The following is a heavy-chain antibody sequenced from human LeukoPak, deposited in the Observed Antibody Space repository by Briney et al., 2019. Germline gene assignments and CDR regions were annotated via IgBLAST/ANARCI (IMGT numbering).Heavy chain of an antibody. CDR2: ISSSSSDI. Sequence: PGRSLRLSCAASGFTFSSYAMHWVRQAPGKGLEWVSSISSSSSDIYYADSVKGRFTISRDNAKNSLYLQMNSLRAEDTAVYHCARDRQLRGSYFFSPRPYYYYYMDVWGKGTTVTVSS. CDR3: ARDRQLRGSYFFSPRPYYYYYMDV. CDR1: GFTFSSYA. V-gene: IGHV3-21*01. J-gene: IGHJ6*03. D-gene: IGHD1-26*01.